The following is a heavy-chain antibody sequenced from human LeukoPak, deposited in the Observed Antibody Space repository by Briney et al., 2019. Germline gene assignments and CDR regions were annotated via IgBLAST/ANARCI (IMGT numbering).Heavy chain of an antibody. CDR3: ARDPSIAVAGTGVDY. Sequence: SETLSLTCAVSGGSTSSGGYSWSWIRQPPGKGLEWIGYIYHSGSTYYNPSLKSRVTISVDTSKNQFSLKLSSVTAADTAVYYCARDPSIAVAGTGVDYWGQGTLVTVSS. D-gene: IGHD6-19*01. CDR1: GGSTSSGGYS. CDR2: IYHSGST. J-gene: IGHJ4*02. V-gene: IGHV4-30-2*01.